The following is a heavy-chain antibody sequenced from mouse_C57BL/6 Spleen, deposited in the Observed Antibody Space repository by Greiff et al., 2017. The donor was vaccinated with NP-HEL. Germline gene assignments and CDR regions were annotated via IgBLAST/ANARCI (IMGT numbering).Heavy chain of an antibody. D-gene: IGHD2-4*01. CDR2: IYPGDGDT. Sequence: QVQLQQSGPELVKPGASVKISCKASGYAFSSSWMNWVKQRPGKGLEWIGRIYPGDGDTNYNGKFKGKATLTADKSSSTAYMQLSSLTSEDSAVYFCARGGLRDAMDYWGQGTSVTVSS. CDR3: ARGGLRDAMDY. CDR1: GYAFSSSW. V-gene: IGHV1-82*01. J-gene: IGHJ4*01.